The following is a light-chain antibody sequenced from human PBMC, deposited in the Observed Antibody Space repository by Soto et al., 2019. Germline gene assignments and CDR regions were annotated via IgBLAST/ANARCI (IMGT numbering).Light chain of an antibody. Sequence: EIVLTQSPAPLSVSPGERATLSCRASQSINSNLTWYQQKPGQSPRLLIYGASTRAAGIPARFSGSGSGTDFTLTISSLQSEDFAVYFCQQYNNWPPLFTFGPGTKVDIK. J-gene: IGKJ3*01. CDR2: GAS. CDR3: QQYNNWPPLFT. V-gene: IGKV3-15*01. CDR1: QSINSN.